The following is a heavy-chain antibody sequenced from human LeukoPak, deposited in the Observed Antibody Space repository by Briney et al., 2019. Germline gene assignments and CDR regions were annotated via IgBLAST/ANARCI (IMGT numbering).Heavy chain of an antibody. CDR1: GFTFSSYA. CDR3: AKFYYYDSSGYSDGFDY. J-gene: IGHJ4*02. D-gene: IGHD3-22*01. V-gene: IGHV3-23*01. Sequence: GGSLRLSCAASGFTFSSYAMSWVRQAPGKGLEWVSAIGGSGGSTYYADSVKGRFTISRDNSKNTLYLQMNSLRAEDTAVYYCAKFYYYDSSGYSDGFDYWGQGTLVTVSS. CDR2: IGGSGGST.